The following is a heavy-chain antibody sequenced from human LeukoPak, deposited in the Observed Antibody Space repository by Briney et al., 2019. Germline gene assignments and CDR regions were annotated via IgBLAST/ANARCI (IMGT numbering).Heavy chain of an antibody. CDR2: INHSGST. J-gene: IGHJ4*01. CDR3: ARLGLYTSSWHRYYYFDY. V-gene: IGHV4-34*01. CDR1: GGSFNDFS. D-gene: IGHD6-13*01. Sequence: SETLSLTCGVHGGSFNDFSWTWIRQSPGKGLEWIGEINHSGSTTYNPSLKSRFTMSVDASKNQFSLRLSSVTAADTAVYYCARLGLYTSSWHRYYYFDYWGQGTLVTVSS.